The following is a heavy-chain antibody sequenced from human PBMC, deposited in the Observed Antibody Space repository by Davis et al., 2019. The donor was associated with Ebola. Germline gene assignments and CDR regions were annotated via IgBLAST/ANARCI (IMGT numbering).Heavy chain of an antibody. CDR1: GFTFDDYG. CDR2: INWNGGST. Sequence: PGGSLRLSCAASGFTFDDYGMSWVRQAPGKGLEWVSGINWNGGSTGYADSVKGRFTISRDNAKNSLYLQMNSLRAEDTALYYCASSITMVQGLSGWFDPWGQGTLVTVSS. D-gene: IGHD3-10*01. V-gene: IGHV3-20*04. J-gene: IGHJ5*02. CDR3: ASSITMVQGLSGWFDP.